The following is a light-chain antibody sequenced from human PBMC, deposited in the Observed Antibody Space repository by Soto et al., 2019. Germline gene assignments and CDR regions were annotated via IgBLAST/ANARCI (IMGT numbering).Light chain of an antibody. CDR1: SSDVGSYNL. CDR2: EGS. Sequence: QSALTQPASVSGSPGQSITISCTGTSSDVGSYNLVSWYQQHPGKAPKLMIYEGSTRPSGVSNRLSGSKSGNTASLTISGLQAEDEADYYCCSYAGSSTWVFGGGTKLTVL. J-gene: IGLJ3*02. CDR3: CSYAGSSTWV. V-gene: IGLV2-23*01.